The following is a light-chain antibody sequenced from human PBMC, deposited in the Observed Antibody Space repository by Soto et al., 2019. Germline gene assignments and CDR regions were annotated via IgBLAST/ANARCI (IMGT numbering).Light chain of an antibody. CDR2: DVS. V-gene: IGLV2-11*01. Sequence: QSVLTQPRSVSGSPGQSVTISCTGTSSDVGGYNYVSWYQQHPGKAPKLMIYDVSKRPSGVPDRFSGSKAGNTASLTISGLRAEDEADYYCCSYAYSYPVVFGTGTKGTVL. CDR3: CSYAYSYPVV. J-gene: IGLJ1*01. CDR1: SSDVGGYNY.